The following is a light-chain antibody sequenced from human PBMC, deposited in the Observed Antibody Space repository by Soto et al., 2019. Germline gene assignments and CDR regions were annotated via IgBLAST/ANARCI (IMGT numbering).Light chain of an antibody. J-gene: IGKJ3*01. CDR2: AAS. Sequence: DIRMTQSPSSLSAFIGDRVTITCQASQAIVNSLNWYQQKPGKAPKLLIYAASSLETGVPSKFSGSGSGTDFSFTIFSLQPEDVATYYCQHYDSLPPTFGPGTKVDIK. CDR1: QAIVNS. V-gene: IGKV1-33*01. CDR3: QHYDSLPPT.